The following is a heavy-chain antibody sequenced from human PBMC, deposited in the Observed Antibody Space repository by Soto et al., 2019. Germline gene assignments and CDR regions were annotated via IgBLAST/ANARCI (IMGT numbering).Heavy chain of an antibody. J-gene: IGHJ6*02. Sequence: PSETLSLTCAVYGGSFSGYYWSWIRQPPGKGLEWIGEVNHSGSTNYNPSLKSRVTISVDTSKNQFSLKLSSVTAADTAVYYCARAGRYCSSTSCFHWRKYYYYGMDVWGQGTTVTSP. D-gene: IGHD2-2*01. CDR1: GGSFSGYY. CDR2: VNHSGST. V-gene: IGHV4-34*01. CDR3: ARAGRYCSSTSCFHWRKYYYYGMDV.